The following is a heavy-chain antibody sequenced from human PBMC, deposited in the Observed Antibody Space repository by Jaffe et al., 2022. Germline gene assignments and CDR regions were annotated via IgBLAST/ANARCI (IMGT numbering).Heavy chain of an antibody. J-gene: IGHJ4*02. CDR3: ATGNNWNDPGRY. CDR1: GFPFSNAW. Sequence: EVQLVESGGGLEKPGGSLSLSCVASGFPFSNAWMSWVRQAPGKGPEWVGRIKSETHGGTTDYATFVGGRFTVSRDDSKSTLYLQMSSLKTEDSGVYYCATGNNWNDPGRYWGQGTLVTVSS. CDR2: IKSETHGGTT. V-gene: IGHV3-15*01. D-gene: IGHD1-1*01.